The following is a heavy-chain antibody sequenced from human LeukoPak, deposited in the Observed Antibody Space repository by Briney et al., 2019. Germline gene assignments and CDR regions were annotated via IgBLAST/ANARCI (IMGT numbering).Heavy chain of an antibody. J-gene: IGHJ4*02. CDR3: AREFENRFTY. CDR2: TYYTSQWYN. CDR1: GDSVSGNTVA. D-gene: IGHD3-16*01. V-gene: IGHV6-1*01. Sequence: SQTLSLTCVISGDSVSGNTVAWNWIRQSPSRGLEWLGRTYYTSQWYNDYAVSVKSRITISPDTTKNQFSLQLNSVTPEDTAAYYCAREFENRFTYWGRGTLVTVSS.